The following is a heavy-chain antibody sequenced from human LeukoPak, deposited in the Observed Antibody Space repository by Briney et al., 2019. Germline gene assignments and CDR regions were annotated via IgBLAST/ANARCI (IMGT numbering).Heavy chain of an antibody. D-gene: IGHD6-13*01. CDR3: ARVKQQLVEDYGMDV. CDR1: GYTFNGYG. J-gene: IGHJ6*02. CDR2: ISTYNGNT. Sequence: ASVKVSCKASGYTFNGYGISWVRQAPGQGLEWMGWISTYNGNTNYAQKLQGRVAMTTDTSTSIAYMELRSLGSDDTAVYYCARVKQQLVEDYGMDVWGQGTTVIVSS. V-gene: IGHV1-18*01.